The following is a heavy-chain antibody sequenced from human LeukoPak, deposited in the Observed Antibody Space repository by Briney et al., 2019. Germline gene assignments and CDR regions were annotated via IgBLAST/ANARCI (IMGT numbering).Heavy chain of an antibody. J-gene: IGHJ4*02. Sequence: GGSLRLSCVASGFNFSNYWMTWVRQAPGKGLEWVANIKQDGSEKYFVDSVKGRFTISRDNAENSLFLQMNSLRAEDTAVYFCVRNYYEVDSPSFDYWGQGTLVTVSS. D-gene: IGHD3-22*01. CDR2: IKQDGSEK. CDR3: VRNYYEVDSPSFDY. CDR1: GFNFSNYW. V-gene: IGHV3-7*01.